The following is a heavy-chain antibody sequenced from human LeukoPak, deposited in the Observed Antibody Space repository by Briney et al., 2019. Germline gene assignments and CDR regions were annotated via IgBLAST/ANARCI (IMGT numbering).Heavy chain of an antibody. CDR1: GGSFSGYY. J-gene: IGHJ4*02. CDR2: INHSGST. CDR3: AIYYGSGNFDY. D-gene: IGHD3-10*01. Sequence: SETLSLTCAVYGGSFSGYYWSWIRQPPGKGLEWIGEINHSGSTNYNPSLKSRVTISVDTSKNQFSLKLSSVTAADTAVYYCAIYYGSGNFDYWGQGTLVTVSS. V-gene: IGHV4-34*01.